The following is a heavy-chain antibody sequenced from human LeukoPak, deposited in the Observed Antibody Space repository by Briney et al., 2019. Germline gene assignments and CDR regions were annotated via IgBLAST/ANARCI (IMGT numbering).Heavy chain of an antibody. CDR1: GYTLTELS. CDR2: FDPEDSET. Sequence: VASVKVSCKVSGYTLTELSMHWVRQAPGKGLEWMGGFDPEDSETIYAQKFQGRVTMTEDTSTDTAYMELSSLRSEDTAVYYCATVRGYSGYVGYDYWGQGTLVTVSS. CDR3: ATVRGYSGYVGYDY. D-gene: IGHD5-12*01. V-gene: IGHV1-24*01. J-gene: IGHJ4*02.